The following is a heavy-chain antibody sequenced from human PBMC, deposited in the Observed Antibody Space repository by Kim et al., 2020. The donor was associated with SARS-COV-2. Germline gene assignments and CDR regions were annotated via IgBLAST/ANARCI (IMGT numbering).Heavy chain of an antibody. CDR1: GFTFSNAW. J-gene: IGHJ6*02. V-gene: IGHV3-15*01. CDR2: IKSKTDGGTT. Sequence: GGSLRLSCAASGFTFSNAWMSWVRQAPGKGLEWVGRIKSKTDGGTTDYAAPVKGRFTISRDDSKNTLYLQMNSLKTEDTAVYYCTTDVPTDTAISYYGRDVWGQGTTVTVSS. CDR3: TTDVPTDTAISYYGRDV. D-gene: IGHD5-18*01.